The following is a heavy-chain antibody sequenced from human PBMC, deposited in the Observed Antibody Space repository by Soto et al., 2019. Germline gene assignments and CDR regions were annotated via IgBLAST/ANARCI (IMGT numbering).Heavy chain of an antibody. CDR3: ARDNFDFWSGYYTLYYYYGMDV. CDR1: GFTFSSYS. V-gene: IGHV3-48*02. D-gene: IGHD3-3*01. CDR2: ISSSSSTI. Sequence: GGSLRLSCAASGFTFSSYSMSWVRQAPGKGLEWVSYISSSSSTIYYADSVKGRFTISRDNAKNSLYLQMNSLRDEDTAVYYCARDNFDFWSGYYTLYYYYGMDVWGQGTTVTVSS. J-gene: IGHJ6*02.